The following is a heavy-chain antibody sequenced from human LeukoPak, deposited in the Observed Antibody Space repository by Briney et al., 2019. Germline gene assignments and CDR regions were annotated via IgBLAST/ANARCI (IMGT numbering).Heavy chain of an antibody. V-gene: IGHV4-59*11. CDR2: IYYSGST. Sequence: KASETLSLTCTVSGGSISSHYWSWIRQPAGKGLEWIGRIYYSGSTYYNPSLKSRVTISVDTSKNQFSLKLNSVTAADTAVYYCANDYRGLFAVPIAVAGHQSNYYYYMDVWGKGTTVTISS. CDR1: GGSISSHY. CDR3: ANDYRGLFAVPIAVAGHQSNYYYYMDV. J-gene: IGHJ6*03. D-gene: IGHD6-19*01.